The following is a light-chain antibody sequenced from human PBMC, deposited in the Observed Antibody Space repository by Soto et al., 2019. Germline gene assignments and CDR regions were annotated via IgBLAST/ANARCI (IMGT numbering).Light chain of an antibody. Sequence: EIVLTQSPGTLSLSPGKRATLSCRASQSVSSSYLAWYQQTPGQAPRLLIYGASGRATGIPDRFSGSGSGTDFTLTISRLEPEDFAVYYCQQYGSSPPVTFGKGTRLEIK. V-gene: IGKV3-20*01. J-gene: IGKJ5*01. CDR2: GAS. CDR1: QSVSSSY. CDR3: QQYGSSPPVT.